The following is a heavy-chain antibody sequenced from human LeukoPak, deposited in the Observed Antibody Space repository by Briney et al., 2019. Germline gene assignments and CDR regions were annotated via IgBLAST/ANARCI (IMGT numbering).Heavy chain of an antibody. CDR1: GYTFTSHY. V-gene: IGHV1-46*01. Sequence: ASVKVSCKASGYTFTSHYMHWVRQAPGQGLEWMGSINPSGITTYAQEFQGRLTMTRDTSTGTVYMELSSLTSDDAAVLYCAREGYYSGGSGDHKALDYWGQGTPVTVSS. D-gene: IGHD3-10*01. J-gene: IGHJ4*02. CDR2: INPSGIT. CDR3: AREGYYSGGSGDHKALDY.